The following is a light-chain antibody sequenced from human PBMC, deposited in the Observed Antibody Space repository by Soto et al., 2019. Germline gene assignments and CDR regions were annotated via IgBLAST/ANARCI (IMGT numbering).Light chain of an antibody. Sequence: QSVLTQPASVCGSLGQSITISCTGTSSDVGSYNLVSWYQQHPGKAPKLMIYEVSKRPSGVSNRFSGSKSGNTASLTISGLQAEDEADYYCCSYAGSSTWVFGGGTQLTVL. CDR3: CSYAGSSTWV. V-gene: IGLV2-23*02. J-gene: IGLJ3*02. CDR2: EVS. CDR1: SSDVGSYNL.